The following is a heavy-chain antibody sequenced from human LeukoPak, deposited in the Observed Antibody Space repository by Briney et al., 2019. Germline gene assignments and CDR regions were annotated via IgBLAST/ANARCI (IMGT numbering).Heavy chain of an antibody. CDR1: GFTFSSYA. J-gene: IGHJ4*02. Sequence: GGSLRLSCAVSGFTFSSYAMSWARQAPGKGLEWVSGISVSGDNTYYADSAKGRFTISRDNSRDTLYLQMNSLRAEDTAVYYCAKATMVRGVISLFDYWGQGTVVTVSS. V-gene: IGHV3-23*01. CDR2: ISVSGDNT. D-gene: IGHD3-10*01. CDR3: AKATMVRGVISLFDY.